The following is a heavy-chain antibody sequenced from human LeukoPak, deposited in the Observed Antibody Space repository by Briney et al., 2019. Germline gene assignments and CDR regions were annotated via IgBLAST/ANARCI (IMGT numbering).Heavy chain of an antibody. V-gene: IGHV4-30-4*01. J-gene: IGHJ5*02. CDR3: ARVVFTMVRGIRDWFDP. Sequence: PSETLSLTCTVPGGSISSGDYYWSWIRQPPGKGLEWIEYIYYSGSTYYNPSLKSRVTISVDTSKNQLSLKLSSVTAADTAVYYCARVVFTMVRGIRDWFDPWGQGTLVTVSS. CDR2: IYYSGST. CDR1: GGSISSGDYY. D-gene: IGHD3-10*01.